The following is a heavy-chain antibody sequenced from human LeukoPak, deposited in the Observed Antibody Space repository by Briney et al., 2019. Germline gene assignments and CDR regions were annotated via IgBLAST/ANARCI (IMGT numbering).Heavy chain of an antibody. Sequence: PSETLSLTCTVSGGSISSYYWSWIRQPPGKGLEWIGYMYYSGSTKYNPSLKSRVTISVDTSKNQFSLKLSSVTAADTAVYYCARTTYRGYYFDYWGQGTLVTVSS. J-gene: IGHJ4*02. V-gene: IGHV4-59*01. D-gene: IGHD1-1*01. CDR2: MYYSGST. CDR1: GGSISSYY. CDR3: ARTTYRGYYFDY.